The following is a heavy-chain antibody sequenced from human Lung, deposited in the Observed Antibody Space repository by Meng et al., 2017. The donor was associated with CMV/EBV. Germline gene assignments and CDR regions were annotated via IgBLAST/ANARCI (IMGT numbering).Heavy chain of an antibody. J-gene: IGHJ4*02. CDR2: INHSGST. Sequence: GSLRLSCAVYGGSFSGYYWSWIRQPPGKGLEWIGEINHSGSTNYNPSLKSRVTISVDTSKNQFSLKLSSVTAADTAVYYCAGEQGAFWGQGTLVTGSS. CDR3: AGEQGAF. V-gene: IGHV4-34*01. CDR1: GGSFSGYY. D-gene: IGHD3-16*01.